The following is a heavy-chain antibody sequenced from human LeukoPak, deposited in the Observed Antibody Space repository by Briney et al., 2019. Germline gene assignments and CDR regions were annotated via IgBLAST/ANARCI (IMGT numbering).Heavy chain of an antibody. CDR1: GGSISGYY. CDR3: ARVGGDYGPYYYYYYMDV. V-gene: IGHV4-59*01. J-gene: IGHJ6*03. CDR2: IYYSGST. D-gene: IGHD4-17*01. Sequence: PSETLSLTCSVSGGSISGYYWSWIRQPPGKGLEWIGYIYYSGSTNYNPSLKSRVTISVDTSKNQFSLKLSSVTAADTAVYYCARVGGDYGPYYYYYYMDVWGKGTTVTVSS.